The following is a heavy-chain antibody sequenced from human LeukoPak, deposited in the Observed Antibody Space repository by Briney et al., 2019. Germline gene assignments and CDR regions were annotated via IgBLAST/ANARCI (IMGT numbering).Heavy chain of an antibody. J-gene: IGHJ4*02. D-gene: IGHD6-13*01. Sequence: SQTLSLTCAISGDGVSSNSVAWNWIRQSPSRGLEWLGRTYYRSKWYNDYALSVRSRITINPDTSKNHFSLQLNSVTPEDTAVYYCARGDGYSSTWYYFDYWGQGTLVTVSS. V-gene: IGHV6-1*01. CDR2: TYYRSKWYN. CDR3: ARGDGYSSTWYYFDY. CDR1: GDGVSSNSVA.